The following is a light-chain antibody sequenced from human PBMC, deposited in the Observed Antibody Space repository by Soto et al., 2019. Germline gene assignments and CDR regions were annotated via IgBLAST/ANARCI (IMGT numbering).Light chain of an antibody. V-gene: IGKV3-11*01. CDR1: QTVNNN. J-gene: IGKJ5*01. Sequence: EIVLTQSPDTLSLSPGEGATLCCRASQTVNNNLAWYQQKPGQAPRLLIYGASNRAAGVPDRFSGSGSGTDFTLTINSLEPEDFVVYYCQQRSNWPPITFGQGTRLEIK. CDR2: GAS. CDR3: QQRSNWPPIT.